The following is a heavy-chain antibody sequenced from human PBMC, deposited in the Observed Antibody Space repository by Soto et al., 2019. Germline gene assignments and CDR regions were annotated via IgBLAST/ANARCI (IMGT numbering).Heavy chain of an antibody. CDR3: ARGPPHYFDY. Sequence: QVQLQESGPGLVKPSETLSLTCTVSGGSISSYYWSWIRQPPGKGLEWIGYIYYSGSTNYNPSLKRRVTISVDTSKNQFSLKLSSVTAADTAVYYCARGPPHYFDYWGQGTLVTVSS. CDR1: GGSISSYY. CDR2: IYYSGST. V-gene: IGHV4-59*01. J-gene: IGHJ4*02.